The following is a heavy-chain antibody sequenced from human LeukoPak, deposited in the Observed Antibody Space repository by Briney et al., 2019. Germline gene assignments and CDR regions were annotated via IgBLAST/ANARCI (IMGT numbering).Heavy chain of an antibody. J-gene: IGHJ6*02. CDR3: ASPLRDFWSGYYTYYYYGMDV. D-gene: IGHD3-3*01. CDR1: GYTFTSYG. CDR2: ISAYNGNT. V-gene: IGHV1-18*01. Sequence: ASVKVSCKASGYTFTSYGISWVRQAPGQGLEWMGWISAYNGNTNYAQKLQGRVTMTTDTSTSTAYMELRSLRAEDTAVYYCASPLRDFWSGYYTYYYYGMDVWGQGTTVTVSS.